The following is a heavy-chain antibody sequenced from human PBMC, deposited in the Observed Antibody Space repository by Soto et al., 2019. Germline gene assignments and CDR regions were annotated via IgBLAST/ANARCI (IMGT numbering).Heavy chain of an antibody. Sequence: GGSLRLSCAASGFMFSSYAMNWVRQGPEMGLEWVSFITDSGGATYYADSVKGRFTISRDNSKNTLYLQMNSLRAEDTAVYYCVRDRPHNWFDPWGQGTPVTVSS. CDR3: VRDRPHNWFDP. CDR2: ITDSGGAT. CDR1: GFMFSSYA. J-gene: IGHJ5*02. V-gene: IGHV3-23*01.